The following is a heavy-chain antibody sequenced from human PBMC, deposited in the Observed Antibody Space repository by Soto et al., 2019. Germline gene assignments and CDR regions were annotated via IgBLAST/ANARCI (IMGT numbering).Heavy chain of an antibody. D-gene: IGHD3-3*01. J-gene: IGHJ4*02. CDR3: AKDLCIWSGYYYFDY. Sequence: GGSLRLSCAASGFTFSSYAMSWVRQAPGKGLDWVSAISGSGGSTYYADSVKGRFTISRDNSKNTLYLQMNSLRAEDTAVYYCAKDLCIWSGYYYFDYWGQGTLVTVSS. V-gene: IGHV3-23*01. CDR2: ISGSGGST. CDR1: GFTFSSYA.